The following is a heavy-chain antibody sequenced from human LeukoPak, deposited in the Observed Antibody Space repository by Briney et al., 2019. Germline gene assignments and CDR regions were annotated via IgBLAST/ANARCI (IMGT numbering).Heavy chain of an antibody. CDR1: GYTFTSYY. J-gene: IGHJ3*02. CDR2: IIPILGTA. D-gene: IGHD2-15*01. CDR3: AVGEQLLLGDAFDI. Sequence: SVKVSCKASGYTFTSYYMHWVRQAPGQGLEWMGGIIPILGTANYAQKFQGRVTITADESTSTAYMELSSLRSEDTVVYYCAVGEQLLLGDAFDIWGQGTMVTVSS. V-gene: IGHV1-69*13.